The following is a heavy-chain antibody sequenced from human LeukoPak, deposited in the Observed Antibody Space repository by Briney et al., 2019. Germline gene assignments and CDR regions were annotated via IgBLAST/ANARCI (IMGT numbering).Heavy chain of an antibody. CDR2: IYHSGST. J-gene: IGHJ4*02. Sequence: KPSETLSLTCTVSGYSISSGYYWGWIRQPPGKGLEWIGSIYHSGSTYYNPSLKSRVTISVDTSKNQFSLKLSSVTAADTAVYYCARDRIAAQRYFDYWGQGTLVTVSS. D-gene: IGHD6-13*01. CDR1: GYSISSGYY. CDR3: ARDRIAAQRYFDY. V-gene: IGHV4-38-2*02.